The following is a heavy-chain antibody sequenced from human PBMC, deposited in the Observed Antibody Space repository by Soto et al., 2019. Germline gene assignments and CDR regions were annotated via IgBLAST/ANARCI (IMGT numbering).Heavy chain of an antibody. D-gene: IGHD3-9*01. Sequence: QVQLVQSGAEVKKPGSSVKVSCKASGGTFSSYAISWVRQAPGQRLEWMGGIFPIFGTANYAQKIQGRVTITADESTSTAYMELSSLRSEDTAVYYCATQRGPDILTDDSDYWGQGTLLTVSS. CDR2: IFPIFGTA. CDR3: ATQRGPDILTDDSDY. CDR1: GGTFSSYA. V-gene: IGHV1-69*12. J-gene: IGHJ4*02.